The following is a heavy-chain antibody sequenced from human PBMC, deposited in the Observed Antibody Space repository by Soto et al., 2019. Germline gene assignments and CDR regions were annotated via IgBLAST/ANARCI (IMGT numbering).Heavy chain of an antibody. D-gene: IGHD2-15*01. Sequence: QVQLVQDGAELKKHGPSVTVSCKASGGTFGNSAISWVRQAPGHGLEWRGGIIPIFPTPDYAQKFQGRVTTTAGESTSTAYMELTSLRSAETAVYYSARDNARQPIAGNFYYSMGAWGHGTTVT. V-gene: IGHV1-69*12. CDR1: GGTFGNSA. CDR3: ARDNARQPIAGNFYYSMGA. J-gene: IGHJ6*02. CDR2: IIPIFPTP.